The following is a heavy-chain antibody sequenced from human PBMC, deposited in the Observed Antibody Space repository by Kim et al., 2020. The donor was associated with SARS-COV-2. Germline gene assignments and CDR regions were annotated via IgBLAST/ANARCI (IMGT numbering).Heavy chain of an antibody. CDR3: AKGGPPYSSSLQDQKFDY. CDR2: ISGSGGSS. CDR1: GFTFSSYA. V-gene: IGHV3-23*01. Sequence: LSLTCAASGFTFSSYAMSWVRQAPGKGLEWVSVISGSGGSSYYADSVKGRFTISRDNSKNTLYLQMNSLRAEDTAVYYCAKGGPPYSSSLQDQKFDYWGQGTLVTVSS. D-gene: IGHD6-13*01. J-gene: IGHJ4*02.